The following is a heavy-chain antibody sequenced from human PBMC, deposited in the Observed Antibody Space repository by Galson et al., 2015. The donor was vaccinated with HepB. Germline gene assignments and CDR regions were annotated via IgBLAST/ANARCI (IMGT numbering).Heavy chain of an antibody. CDR3: AEEDGYSWGTFDF. CDR1: GFSFTNYA. J-gene: IGHJ4*02. V-gene: IGHV3-23*01. D-gene: IGHD3/OR15-3a*01. CDR2: ISGSGGNI. Sequence: SLRLSCAVSGFSFTNYAVSWVRQAPGRGLEWVAAISGSGGNIYYADSVKGRFTVSRDNFQNTVYLQMNSLRVEDTAIYYCAEEDGYSWGTFDFWGQGTLVTVSS.